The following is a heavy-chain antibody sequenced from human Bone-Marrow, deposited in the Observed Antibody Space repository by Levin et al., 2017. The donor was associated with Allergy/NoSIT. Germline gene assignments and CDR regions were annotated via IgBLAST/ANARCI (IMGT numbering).Heavy chain of an antibody. J-gene: IGHJ3*02. CDR3: ARDTRGAPRSFGSALAFDI. CDR1: GFTVSSNY. Sequence: PGGSLRLSCAASGFTVSSNYMSWVRQAPGKGLEWVSVIYSGGSTYYADSVKGRFTISRDNSKNTLYLQMNSLRAEDTAVYYCARDTRGAPRSFGSALAFDIWGQGTMVTVSS. D-gene: IGHD6-6*01. V-gene: IGHV3-53*01. CDR2: IYSGGST.